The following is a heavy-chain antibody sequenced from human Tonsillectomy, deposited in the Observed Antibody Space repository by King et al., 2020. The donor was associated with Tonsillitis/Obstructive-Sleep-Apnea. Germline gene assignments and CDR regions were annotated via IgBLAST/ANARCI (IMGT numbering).Heavy chain of an antibody. CDR3: ARRGADQWLDSLHYLDY. Sequence: LQLQESGPGLVKPSETLSLTCTVSGGSVSSSTYHWGWIRQPPGRGLEWIGSIYYSGTTYYNPSLKSRITISVDPSKNQFSLKLCSVTAADTAVYYCARRGADQWLDSLHYLDYWGQGTLVTVSS. J-gene: IGHJ4*02. D-gene: IGHD6-19*01. CDR1: GGSVSSSTYH. CDR2: IYYSGTT. V-gene: IGHV4-39*01.